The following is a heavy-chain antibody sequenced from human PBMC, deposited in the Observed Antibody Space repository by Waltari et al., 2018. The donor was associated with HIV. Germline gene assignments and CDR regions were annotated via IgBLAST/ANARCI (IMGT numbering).Heavy chain of an antibody. J-gene: IGHJ4*02. CDR2: IYYSGST. D-gene: IGHD5-18*01. CDR1: GGSISSSSYY. V-gene: IGHV4-39*07. CDR3: ARDRGYSYGNYFDY. Sequence: QLQLQESGPGLVKPSETLSLTCTVSGGSISSSSYYWGLIRQPPGKGLEWIGSIYYSGSTYYNPSLKSRVTISVDTSKNQFSLKLSSVTAADTAVYYCARDRGYSYGNYFDYWGQGTLVTVSS.